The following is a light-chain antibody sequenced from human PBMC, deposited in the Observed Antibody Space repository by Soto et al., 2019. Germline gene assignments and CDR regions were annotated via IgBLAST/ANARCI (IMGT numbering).Light chain of an antibody. CDR1: SSNIGAGYD. CDR3: SSYAHGSTYV. CDR2: GNR. Sequence: QSVLTQPPSVSGAPGQRVTISCTGSSSNIGAGYDVHWYQQLPGTAPKLVIYGNRNRPSGVPDRFSGSKSGTSASLAITGLQAEDEADYYCSSYAHGSTYVFGTGTKVTVL. V-gene: IGLV1-40*01. J-gene: IGLJ1*01.